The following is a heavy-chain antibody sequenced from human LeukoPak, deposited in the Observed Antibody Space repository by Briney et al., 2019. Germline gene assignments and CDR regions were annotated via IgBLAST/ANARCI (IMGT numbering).Heavy chain of an antibody. V-gene: IGHV3-66*01. CDR2: ICSGGST. D-gene: IGHD6-19*01. Sequence: GGPVRLSCAASGFTVSSNYMSWVRQAPGKGLEWVSIICSGGSTYYADSVKGRFTISRDNSKNTLYLQMNSLRAEDTAVYFCARGEGSGWFSSKWFDPWGQGTLVTVSS. CDR1: GFTVSSNY. CDR3: ARGEGSGWFSSKWFDP. J-gene: IGHJ5*02.